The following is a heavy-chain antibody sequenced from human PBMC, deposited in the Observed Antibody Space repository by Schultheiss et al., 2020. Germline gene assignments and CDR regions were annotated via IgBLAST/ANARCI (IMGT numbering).Heavy chain of an antibody. J-gene: IGHJ2*01. CDR2: IYYSGST. CDR1: GGSISSSSYY. V-gene: IGHV4-39*01. D-gene: IGHD4-11*01. Sequence: SETLSLTCTVSGGSISSSSYYWGWIRQPPGKGLEWIGSIYYSGSTYYNPSLKSRVTISVDTSKNQFSLKLSSVTAADTAVYYCARQPYSNWYFDLWGRGTLVTVSS. CDR3: ARQPYSNWYFDL.